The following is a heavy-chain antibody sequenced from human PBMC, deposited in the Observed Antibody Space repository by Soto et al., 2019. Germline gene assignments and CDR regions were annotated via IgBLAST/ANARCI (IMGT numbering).Heavy chain of an antibody. D-gene: IGHD3-3*01. CDR3: ARAYYDFWSGYGSWFDP. CDR2: IYYSGST. Sequence: SETLSLTCTVSGGSISSGDYYWSWIRQPPGKGLEWIGYIYYSGSTYYNPSLKSRVTISVDTSKNQSSLKLSSVTAADTAVYYCARAYYDFWSGYGSWFDPWGQGTLVTVSS. V-gene: IGHV4-30-4*01. J-gene: IGHJ5*02. CDR1: GGSISSGDYY.